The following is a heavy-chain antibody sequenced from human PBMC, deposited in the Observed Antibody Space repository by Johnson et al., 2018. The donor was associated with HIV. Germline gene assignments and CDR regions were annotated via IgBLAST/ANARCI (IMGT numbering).Heavy chain of an antibody. CDR3: ARRMVAGYHALDF. Sequence: KGLELLSYISTSGGTLYYADSVKDRFTIFRDNAKSSLYLQMNSLRVEDTAIYYCARRMVAGYHALDFWGQGTVVSVPS. J-gene: IGHJ3*01. D-gene: IGHD3-10*01. V-gene: IGHV3-11*04. CDR2: ISTSGGTL.